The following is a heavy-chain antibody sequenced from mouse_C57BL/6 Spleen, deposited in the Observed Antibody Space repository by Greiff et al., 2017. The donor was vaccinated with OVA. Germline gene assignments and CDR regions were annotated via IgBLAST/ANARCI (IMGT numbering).Heavy chain of an antibody. CDR2: IDPETGGT. D-gene: IGHD1-1*01. J-gene: IGHJ1*03. V-gene: IGHV1-15*01. CDR3: TRKGGNYFHWYFDV. Sequence: QVQLKQSGAELVRPGASVTLSCKASGYTFTDYEMHWVKQTPVHGLEWIGAIDPETGGTAYNQKFKGKAILTADKSSSTAYMELRSLTSEDSAVYYCTRKGGNYFHWYFDVWGTGTTVTVAS. CDR1: GYTFTDYE.